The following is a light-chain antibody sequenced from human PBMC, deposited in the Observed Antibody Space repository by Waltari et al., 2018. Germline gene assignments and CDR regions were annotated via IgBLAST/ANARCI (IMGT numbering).Light chain of an antibody. Sequence: ETVMTQSPATLSVATGERATPSCRASQGVGRELAWYQQKPGQAPRLLIYGVSTRATGVPARFSGSGSGAEFTLTISSLQSEDFEVYYCQQYDNWPLTFGGGTKVEIK. J-gene: IGKJ4*01. CDR3: QQYDNWPLT. CDR2: GVS. V-gene: IGKV3D-15*01. CDR1: QGVGRE.